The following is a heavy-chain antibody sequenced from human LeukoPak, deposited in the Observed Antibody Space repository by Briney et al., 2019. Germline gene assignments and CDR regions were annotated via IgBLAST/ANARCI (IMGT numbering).Heavy chain of an antibody. Sequence: SVKVSCKASGGTFSSYSISWVRQAPGQGLEWMGRINHILGIAKYAQKFQGRVTITADQSQSTAYMELRSLRSEDTGVYYCARFATIGRAFDIWGQGTMVTVSS. V-gene: IGHV1-69*02. CDR1: GGTFSSYS. CDR2: INHILGIA. J-gene: IGHJ3*02. CDR3: ARFATIGRAFDI. D-gene: IGHD3-9*01.